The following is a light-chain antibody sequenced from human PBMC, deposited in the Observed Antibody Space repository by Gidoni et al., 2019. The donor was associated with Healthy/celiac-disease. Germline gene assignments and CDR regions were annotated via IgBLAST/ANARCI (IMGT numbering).Light chain of an antibody. CDR2: KAS. V-gene: IGKV1-5*03. Sequence: DTQMTQSPSTLTASVGDRVTITCRASQSISSWLAWYQQKPGKAPKLLIYKASSLESGVPSRFSGSGSGTEFTLTISSLQPDDFATYYCQQYNSYSTFXGXTKVXIK. J-gene: IGKJ4*01. CDR3: QQYNSYST. CDR1: QSISSW.